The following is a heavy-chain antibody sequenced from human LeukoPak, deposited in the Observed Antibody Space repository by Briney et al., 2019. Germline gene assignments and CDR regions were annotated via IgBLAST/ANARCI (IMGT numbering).Heavy chain of an antibody. D-gene: IGHD2-15*01. V-gene: IGHV3-7*01. CDR2: IKQDETEK. CDR3: AREIPGRIAADC. Sequence: GGSLRLSCTASGFTFSNFWMGWVRQAPGKGLEWVANIKQDETEKFYLGSVKGRFTISRDNDKKSLFLQMNSLGAEDAAIYYCAREIPGRIAADCWGQGTLVTVSS. J-gene: IGHJ4*02. CDR1: GFTFSNFW.